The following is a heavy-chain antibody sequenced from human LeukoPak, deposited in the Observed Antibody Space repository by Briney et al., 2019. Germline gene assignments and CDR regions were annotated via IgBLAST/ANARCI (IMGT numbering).Heavy chain of an antibody. Sequence: KPSETLSLTCAVYGGSFSGYYWSWIRQPPGKGLEWNGEINHSGSTNYNPSLKSRVTISVDTSKNQFSLKLSSVTAADTAVYYCARGYGSGSYHYYYYYGMDVWGKGTTVTVSS. CDR2: INHSGST. D-gene: IGHD3-10*01. V-gene: IGHV4-34*01. CDR1: GGSFSGYY. J-gene: IGHJ6*04. CDR3: ARGYGSGSYHYYYYYGMDV.